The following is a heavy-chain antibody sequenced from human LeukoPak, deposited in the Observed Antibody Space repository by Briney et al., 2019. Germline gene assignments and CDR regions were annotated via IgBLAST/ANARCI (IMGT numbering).Heavy chain of an antibody. J-gene: IGHJ4*02. V-gene: IGHV1-2*06. D-gene: IGHD2-15*01. CDR1: GYTFTGYY. Sequence: GASVKVSCKASGYTFTGYYMHWVRQAPGQGLEWMGRINPNSGGTNYAQKFQGRVTVTRDTSISTAYMELSRLRSDDTAVYYCARTRYCSGGSCYSYYFDYWGQGTLVTVSS. CDR3: ARTRYCSGGSCYSYYFDY. CDR2: INPNSGGT.